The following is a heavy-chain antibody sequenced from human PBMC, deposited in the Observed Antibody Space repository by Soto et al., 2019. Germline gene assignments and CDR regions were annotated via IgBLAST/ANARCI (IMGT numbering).Heavy chain of an antibody. CDR1: GFRFSSYG. J-gene: IGHJ4*02. D-gene: IGHD2-2*01. Sequence: PGGSLRLSCRTSGFRFSSYGMHWVRQAPGKGPEWVAFIRGDGSNTEYVDSVRGRFTVSRDNSRNTLYLQMNSLRAEDTAVYYCAREVVVSRGASYFGYWGPGTLVTVSS. CDR2: IRGDGSNT. V-gene: IGHV3-33*01. CDR3: AREVVVSRGASYFGY.